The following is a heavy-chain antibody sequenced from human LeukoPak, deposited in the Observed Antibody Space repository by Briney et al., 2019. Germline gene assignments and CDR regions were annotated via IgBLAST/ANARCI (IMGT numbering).Heavy chain of an antibody. CDR1: GFTFSSYG. Sequence: PGGSLRLSCAASGFTFSSYGMSWVRQAPGKGLEWVSAISGSGGSTYYADPVKGRFTISRDNAKNSLYLQMNSLRAEDTAVYYCARDPTAMVTCFDYWGQGTLVTVSS. V-gene: IGHV3-23*01. CDR3: ARDPTAMVTCFDY. J-gene: IGHJ4*02. D-gene: IGHD5-18*01. CDR2: ISGSGGST.